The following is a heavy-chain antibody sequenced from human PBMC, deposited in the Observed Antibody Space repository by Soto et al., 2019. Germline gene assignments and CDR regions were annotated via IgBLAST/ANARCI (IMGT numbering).Heavy chain of an antibody. V-gene: IGHV4-4*07. D-gene: IGHD1-1*01. CDR2: IYATGTT. CDR1: GASISGFY. J-gene: IGHJ5*02. CDR3: VRDGTKTLRDWFDP. Sequence: QVQLQESGPGLVKPSETLSLTCTVSGASISGFYWSWIRKSAGKGLEWIGRIYATGTTDYNPSLNSRVMMSVYTSKKQFSLKLRSVTAGDTAVYYCVRDGTKTLRDWFDPWGQGISVTVSS.